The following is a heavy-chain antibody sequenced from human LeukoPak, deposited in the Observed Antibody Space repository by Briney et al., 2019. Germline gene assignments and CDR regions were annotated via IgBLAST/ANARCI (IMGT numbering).Heavy chain of an antibody. Sequence: SETLSLTCTVSGGSISGNYYWSWIRQPAGKGLEWIGRIYARGNTNYNPSLKSRVTISVDTSKNQFSLKLSSVTAADTAVYYCARGKEVITMLRGLKPGYYFDYWGQGTLVTVSS. D-gene: IGHD3-10*01. CDR3: ARGKEVITMLRGLKPGYYFDY. J-gene: IGHJ4*02. CDR1: GGSISGNYY. CDR2: IYARGNT. V-gene: IGHV4-4*07.